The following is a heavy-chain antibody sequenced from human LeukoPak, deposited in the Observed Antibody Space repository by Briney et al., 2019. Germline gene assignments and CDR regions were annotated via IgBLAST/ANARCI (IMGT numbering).Heavy chain of an antibody. D-gene: IGHD3-22*01. J-gene: IGHJ4*02. CDR3: VTYYYGSSAPKRNY. CDR2: ISHSGST. Sequence: SETLSLTCAVYGGSFSDYFWSWIRQPPGKGLEWIGQISHSGSTTYNPSLRSRVTISGDTSKKQFSLKLSSVTAADTAVYYCVTYYYGSSAPKRNYWGQGILVTVSS. CDR1: GGSFSDYF. V-gene: IGHV4-34*01.